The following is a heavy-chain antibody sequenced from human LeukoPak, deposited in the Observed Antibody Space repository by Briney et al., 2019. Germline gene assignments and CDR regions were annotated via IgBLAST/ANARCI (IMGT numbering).Heavy chain of an antibody. CDR3: TTDRGITARPIFDS. CDR2: IKSKSDGGTT. J-gene: IGHJ4*02. Sequence: GGSLRLSCAAFGVTISNAYMSWARQAPGKGLEWVGRIKSKSDGGTTDYAAPVKGRFTISRDDSKNTLYVQMNSLKSEDTAVYYCTTDRGITARPIFDSWGQGTRVTVSS. V-gene: IGHV3-15*01. CDR1: GVTISNAY. D-gene: IGHD6-6*01.